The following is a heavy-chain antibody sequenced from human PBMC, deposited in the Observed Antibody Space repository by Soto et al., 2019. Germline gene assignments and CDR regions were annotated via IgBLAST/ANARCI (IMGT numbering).Heavy chain of an antibody. CDR3: AKSTQPYYYGSGSYQWFDP. V-gene: IGHV3-23*01. Sequence: GGSLRLSCAASEFTFSNYAMSWVRQAPGKGLEWVSSISDNGGTTYYADTVKGRFTISRDNSKNTLYLQMNSLRAEDTAVYYCAKSTQPYYYGSGSYQWFDPWGQGTLVTVSS. J-gene: IGHJ5*02. CDR2: ISDNGGTT. CDR1: EFTFSNYA. D-gene: IGHD3-10*01.